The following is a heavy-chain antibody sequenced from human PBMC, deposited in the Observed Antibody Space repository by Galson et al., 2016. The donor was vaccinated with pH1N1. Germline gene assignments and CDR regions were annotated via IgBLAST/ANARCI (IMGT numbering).Heavy chain of an antibody. Sequence: SVKVSCKASGGIFNKYAISWVRQAPGQGLEWVGDIIAIFGVPNYAQKFQGRVTINADKSTNTAYMELSSLKSDDTAVYYCAASETYKPSSCDYWGLGTLVTVSS. CDR3: AASETYKPSSCDY. V-gene: IGHV1-69*10. J-gene: IGHJ4*02. D-gene: IGHD3-10*01. CDR1: GGIFNKYA. CDR2: IIAIFGVP.